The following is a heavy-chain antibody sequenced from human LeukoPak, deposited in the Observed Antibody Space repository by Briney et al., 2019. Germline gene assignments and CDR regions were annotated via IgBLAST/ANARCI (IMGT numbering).Heavy chain of an antibody. CDR2: ISSCGSTI. CDR1: GFTFSSYE. J-gene: IGHJ4*02. Sequence: GGSLRLSCAASGFTFSSYEMNWVRQAPGKGLEWVSYISSCGSTIYYADSVKGRFTISRDNAKNSLYLQMNSLRAEDTAVYYCALGYYDSSGPFDYWGQGTLVTVSS. V-gene: IGHV3-48*03. D-gene: IGHD3-22*01. CDR3: ALGYYDSSGPFDY.